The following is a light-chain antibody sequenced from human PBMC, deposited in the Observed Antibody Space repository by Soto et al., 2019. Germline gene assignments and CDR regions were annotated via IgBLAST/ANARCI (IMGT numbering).Light chain of an antibody. CDR1: QSVSSN. J-gene: IGKJ1*01. CDR2: AVS. CDR3: QQYNNWPRT. Sequence: VLTQAPATLSVSACERTTLSCRASQSVSSNLAWYQQKPGQAPRLLMFAVSTRPTGIPARFSGSGSGTEFTLTIYSLQSEDFAVYYCQQYNNWPRTFGQGTKVDIK. V-gene: IGKV3-15*01.